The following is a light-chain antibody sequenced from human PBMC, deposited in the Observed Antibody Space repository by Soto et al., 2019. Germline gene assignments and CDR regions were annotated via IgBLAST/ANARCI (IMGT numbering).Light chain of an antibody. V-gene: IGLV2-23*02. J-gene: IGLJ2*01. CDR1: RSDVGSYNL. CDR3: CSYAGSSTFVV. Sequence: QSVLTQPASVSGSPGQSITISCTGTRSDVGSYNLVSWYQQYPGKAPKLMIYEVTKPPSGVSNRFSGSKSGNTASLTIAGLQAEDEADYYCCSYAGSSTFVVFCGGTKLTVL. CDR2: EVT.